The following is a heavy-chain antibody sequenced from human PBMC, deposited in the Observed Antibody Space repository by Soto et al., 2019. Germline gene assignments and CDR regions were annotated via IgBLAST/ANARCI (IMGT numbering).Heavy chain of an antibody. V-gene: IGHV1-69*01. D-gene: IGHD3-22*01. J-gene: IGHJ2*01. CDR3: ARGPLRGVGDSSGYRPWYFDL. CDR1: GGTFSSYA. Sequence: QVQLVQSGAEVKKPGSSVKVSCKASGGTFSSYAISWVRQAPGQGLEWMGGIIPIFGTANYAQKFQGRVTITADESTSTAYMELSSLRSEDTAVYYCARGPLRGVGDSSGYRPWYFDLWGRGTLVTVSS. CDR2: IIPIFGTA.